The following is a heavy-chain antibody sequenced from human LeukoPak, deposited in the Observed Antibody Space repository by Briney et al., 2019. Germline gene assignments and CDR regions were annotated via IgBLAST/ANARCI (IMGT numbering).Heavy chain of an antibody. J-gene: IGHJ4*02. Sequence: PSETLSLTCAVSGGSISSSNWWSWVRQPPGKGLEWIGEIYHSGSTNYNPSLKSRVTISVDTSKNQFSLKLSSVTAADTAVYYCARGDTYYYDSSGLYFDYWGQGTLVTVSS. V-gene: IGHV4-4*02. D-gene: IGHD3-22*01. CDR2: IYHSGST. CDR1: GGSISSSNW. CDR3: ARGDTYYYDSSGLYFDY.